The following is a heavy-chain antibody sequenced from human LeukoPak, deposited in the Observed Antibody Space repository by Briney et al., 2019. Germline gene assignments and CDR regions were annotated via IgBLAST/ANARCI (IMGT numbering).Heavy chain of an antibody. V-gene: IGHV3-43*02. J-gene: IGHJ4*02. CDR2: ISGDGGST. Sequence: GGSLRLSCAASGFTFDDYAMHWVRQAPGKGLEWVSLISGDGGSTYYADSVKGRFTISRDNSKNPLYLQMNSLRTEDTALYYCAKDMIGHSSSWAFDYWGQGTLVTVSS. CDR1: GFTFDDYA. D-gene: IGHD6-13*01. CDR3: AKDMIGHSSSWAFDY.